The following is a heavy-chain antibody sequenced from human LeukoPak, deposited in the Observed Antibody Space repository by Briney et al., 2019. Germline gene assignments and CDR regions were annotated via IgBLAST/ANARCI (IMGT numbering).Heavy chain of an antibody. CDR3: APGTYGSGSPPFDY. J-gene: IGHJ4*02. CDR1: GFTFDDYA. D-gene: IGHD3-10*01. CDR2: ISWNSGSI. V-gene: IGHV3-9*01. Sequence: GGSLRLSCAASGFTFDDYAMHWVRQAPGKGLEWVSGISWNSGSIGYADSVKGRFTISRDNAKNSLYLQMNSLRAEDTALYYRAPGTYGSGSPPFDYWGQGTLVTVSS.